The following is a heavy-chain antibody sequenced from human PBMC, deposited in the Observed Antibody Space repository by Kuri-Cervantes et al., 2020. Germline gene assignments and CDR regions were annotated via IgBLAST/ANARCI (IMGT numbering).Heavy chain of an antibody. J-gene: IGHJ4*02. CDR2: ISSSSSYI. Sequence: GGSLRLSCAASGFTFRSYSMNWVRQAPGKGLEWVSSISSSSSYIYYADSVKGRFTISRDNAKNSLYLQMNSLRAEDTAVYYCATLEAVVVGATFFSDVDYWGQGTLVTVSS. CDR3: ATLEAVVVGATFFSDVDY. CDR1: GFTFRSYS. V-gene: IGHV3-21*01. D-gene: IGHD2-15*01.